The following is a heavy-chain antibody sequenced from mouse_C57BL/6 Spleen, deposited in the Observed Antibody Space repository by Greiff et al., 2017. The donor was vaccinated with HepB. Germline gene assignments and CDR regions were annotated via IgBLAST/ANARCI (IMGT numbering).Heavy chain of an antibody. J-gene: IGHJ2*01. Sequence: VQLQQSGPELVKPGASVKISCKASGYAFSSSWMNWVKQRPGKGLEWIGRIYPGDGDTNYNGKFKGKATLTADKSSSTAYMQLSSLTSEDSAVYFCARSLLLLRSYYFDYWGQGTTLTVSS. CDR3: ARSLLLLRSYYFDY. V-gene: IGHV1-82*01. CDR1: GYAFSSSW. CDR2: IYPGDGDT. D-gene: IGHD1-1*01.